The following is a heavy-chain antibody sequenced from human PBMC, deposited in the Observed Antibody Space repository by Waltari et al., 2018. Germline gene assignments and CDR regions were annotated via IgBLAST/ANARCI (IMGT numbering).Heavy chain of an antibody. CDR2: INSDGSST. CDR3: ARDRSYAFDI. J-gene: IGHJ3*02. D-gene: IGHD1-26*01. CDR1: GFTFQTSW. Sequence: EVQLVESGGGLVQPGGSLRLSCAASGFTFQTSWMHWVRQAPGGGLVWVSHINSDGSSTSYADSVKGRFTISRDNAKNTLYLQMNSLRVEDTAVYYCARDRSYAFDIWGQRTMVTVSS. V-gene: IGHV3-74*01.